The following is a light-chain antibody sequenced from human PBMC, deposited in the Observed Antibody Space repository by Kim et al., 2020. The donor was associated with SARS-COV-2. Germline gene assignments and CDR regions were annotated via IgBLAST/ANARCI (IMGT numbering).Light chain of an antibody. CDR3: QAWDSSVV. J-gene: IGLJ2*01. V-gene: IGLV3-1*01. Sequence: SYELTQPLSVSVSPGQTASITCSGDKLGDKYACWYQQKPGQSPVLVIYQDSKRPSGIPERFSGSNSGNTATLTISGTQAMDEADYYCQAWDSSVVFGGGTQLTVL. CDR2: QDS. CDR1: KLGDKY.